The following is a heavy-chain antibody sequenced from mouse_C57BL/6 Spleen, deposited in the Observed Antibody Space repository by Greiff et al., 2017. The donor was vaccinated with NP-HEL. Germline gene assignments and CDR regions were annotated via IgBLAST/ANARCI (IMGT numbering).Heavy chain of an antibody. Sequence: EVQLQQSGAELVKPGASVKLSCTASGFNIKDYYMHWVKQRTEQGLEWIGRIDPEDGETKYAPKFQGKATITADPSSNTAYLQLSSLTSEDTAVYYCARSRAEYYGSSYDWYFDVWGTGTTVTVSS. CDR1: GFNIKDYY. CDR2: IDPEDGET. V-gene: IGHV14-2*01. J-gene: IGHJ1*03. D-gene: IGHD1-1*01. CDR3: ARSRAEYYGSSYDWYFDV.